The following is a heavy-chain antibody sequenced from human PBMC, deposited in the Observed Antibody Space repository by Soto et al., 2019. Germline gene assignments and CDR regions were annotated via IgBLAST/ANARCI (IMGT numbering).Heavy chain of an antibody. CDR2: IYHSGST. V-gene: IGHV4-30-2*01. CDR1: GGYISSGGYS. CDR3: ATAPGPY. J-gene: IGHJ4*02. Sequence: TLSITCDVSGGYISSGGYSWSWIRQPPGKGLEWIGYIYHSGSTYYNPSLKSRVTISVDRSKNQFSLKLSSVTAADTAVYYCATAPGPYWGQGTLVTVSS.